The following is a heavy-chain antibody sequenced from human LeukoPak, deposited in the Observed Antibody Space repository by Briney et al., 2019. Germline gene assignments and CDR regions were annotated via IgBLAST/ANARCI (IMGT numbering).Heavy chain of an antibody. D-gene: IGHD1-7*01. J-gene: IGHJ4*02. CDR3: ARESAGTEFDF. CDR1: GGSISSGGYY. Sequence: SQTLSLTCTVSGGSISSGGYYWSWIRQHPGKGLEWIGYIYYSGSTNYNPSLKSRVTISVDTSKNQFSLKLSSVTAADTAAYFCARESAGTEFDFWGQGTLVTVSS. V-gene: IGHV4-31*03. CDR2: IYYSGST.